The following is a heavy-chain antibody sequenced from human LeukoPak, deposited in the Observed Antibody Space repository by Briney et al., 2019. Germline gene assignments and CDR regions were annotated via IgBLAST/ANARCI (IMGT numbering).Heavy chain of an antibody. J-gene: IGHJ4*02. V-gene: IGHV4-34*01. CDR1: GGSFSGYY. CDR3: ASLGYYDSSRYAY. Sequence: SETLSLTCAVYGGSFSGYYWSWIRQPPGKGLEWIGEINHSGSTNYNPSLKSRVTISVDTSKNQFSLKLSSVTAADTAVYYCASLGYYDSSRYAYWGQGTLVTVSS. CDR2: INHSGST. D-gene: IGHD3-22*01.